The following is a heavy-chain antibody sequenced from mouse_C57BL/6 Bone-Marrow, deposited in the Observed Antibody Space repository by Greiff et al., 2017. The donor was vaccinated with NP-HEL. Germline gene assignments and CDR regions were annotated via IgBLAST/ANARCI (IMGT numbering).Heavy chain of an antibody. V-gene: IGHV5-4*03. D-gene: IGHD2-3*01. CDR3: ARVIYDGYAMDY. CDR1: GFTFSSYA. J-gene: IGHJ4*01. CDR2: ISDGGSYT. Sequence: EVMLVESGGGLVKPGGSLKLSCAASGFTFSSYAMSWVRQTPETRLAWVATISDGGSYTYYPDNVKGRFTLSRDNAKNNLDLQRSHLKSEDTAMYYCARVIYDGYAMDYWGQGTSVTVSS.